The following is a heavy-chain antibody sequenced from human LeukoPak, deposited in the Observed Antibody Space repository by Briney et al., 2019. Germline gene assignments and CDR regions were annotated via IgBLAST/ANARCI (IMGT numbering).Heavy chain of an antibody. CDR2: SVTDGDT. J-gene: IGHJ4*02. Sequence: GGSLRLSCAASGFSFSSTAMNCVRQAPGKGLEWVSASVTDGDTYYADSVQGRFTISRDNSRNTLYLQMTSLRADDTAVYYCAKKTPGTYPFDYWGQGTLVTVSP. V-gene: IGHV3-23*01. CDR3: AKKTPGTYPFDY. CDR1: GFSFSSTA. D-gene: IGHD6-13*01.